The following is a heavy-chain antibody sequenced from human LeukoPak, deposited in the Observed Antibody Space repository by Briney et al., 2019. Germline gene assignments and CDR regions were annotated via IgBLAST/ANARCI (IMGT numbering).Heavy chain of an antibody. V-gene: IGHV4-59*08. D-gene: IGHD3-10*01. CDR3: ARHYRGSASIYGMDV. CDR2: IYYSGST. J-gene: IGHJ6*02. CDR1: GGSIRSYY. Sequence: SETLSLTCTVSGGSIRSYYWSWIRQPPGKGLEWIGYIYYSGSTNYNPSLKSRVTISVDTSKNQFSLKLSSVTAADTAVYYCARHYRGSASIYGMDVWGQGTTVTVSS.